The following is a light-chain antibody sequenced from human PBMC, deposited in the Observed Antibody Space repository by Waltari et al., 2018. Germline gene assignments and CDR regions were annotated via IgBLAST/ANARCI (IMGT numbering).Light chain of an antibody. CDR3: QAWDSRTVV. CDR1: KLGDKY. Sequence: SYELTQAPSVSVSPGQTASITCSGDKLGDKYACWYQQKPGQSPVLVIYQDNKRPSGIPERFSGSNSGNTATLTIGGTQAMDEADYYCQAWDSRTVVFGGGTKLTVL. CDR2: QDN. V-gene: IGLV3-1*01. J-gene: IGLJ2*01.